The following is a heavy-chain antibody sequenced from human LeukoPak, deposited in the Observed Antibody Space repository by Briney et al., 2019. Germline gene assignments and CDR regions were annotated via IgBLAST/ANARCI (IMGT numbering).Heavy chain of an antibody. J-gene: IGHJ4*02. CDR1: GFTFSSYA. Sequence: GGSLRLSCAASGFTFSSYAMNWVRQAPGKGLEWVSAISGSGGSTYYADSVKGRFTISRDNSKNTLELQMNSLRAEGTAVYYCAKGLKPAMASRSNYFDYWGQGTLVTVSS. CDR2: ISGSGGST. D-gene: IGHD2-8*01. V-gene: IGHV3-23*01. CDR3: AKGLKPAMASRSNYFDY.